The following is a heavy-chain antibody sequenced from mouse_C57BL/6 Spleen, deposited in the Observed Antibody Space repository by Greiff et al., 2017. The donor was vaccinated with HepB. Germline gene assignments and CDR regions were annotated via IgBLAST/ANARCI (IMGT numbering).Heavy chain of an antibody. V-gene: IGHV5-16*01. CDR1: GFTFSDYY. CDR2: INYDGSST. CDR3: ARVLPLYYFDY. J-gene: IGHJ2*01. Sequence: EVKVVESEGGLVQPGSSMKLSCTASGFTFSDYYMAWVRQVPEKGLEWVANINYDGSSTYYLDSLKSRFIISRDNAKNILYLQMSSLKSEDTATYYCARVLPLYYFDYWGQGTTLTVSS. D-gene: IGHD1-1*01.